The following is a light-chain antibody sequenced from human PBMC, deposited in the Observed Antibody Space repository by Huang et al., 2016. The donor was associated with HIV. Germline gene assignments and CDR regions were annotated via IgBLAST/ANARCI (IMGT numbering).Light chain of an antibody. CDR2: DAS. CDR3: QQRTNWPPLT. V-gene: IGKV3-11*01. J-gene: IGKJ4*01. CDR1: QSISSY. Sequence: VLTQSPATLSLSPGDRATLSCRASQSISSYFAWYQQQPGQAPRLLIYDASKRATGVPARFSGSVSGTDFSRTISSLEPEDFAVYYCQQRTNWPPLTFGGGTKVEIK.